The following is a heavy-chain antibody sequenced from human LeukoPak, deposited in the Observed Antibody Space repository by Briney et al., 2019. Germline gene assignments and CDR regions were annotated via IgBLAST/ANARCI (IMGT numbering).Heavy chain of an antibody. J-gene: IGHJ6*04. D-gene: IGHD3-10*01. CDR2: INHIGST. CDR1: GGSFRGYY. CDR3: ARGRYYGSGSYYKDPGGYYYGMDV. Sequence: SETLSLTCAVYGGSFRGYYWSCIRQPPGQGLELIGVINHIGSTDYNPSLKSRVTISVDTSKNQFSLKLSSVTAADTAVYYCARGRYYGSGSYYKDPGGYYYGMDVWGKGTTVTVSS. V-gene: IGHV4-34*01.